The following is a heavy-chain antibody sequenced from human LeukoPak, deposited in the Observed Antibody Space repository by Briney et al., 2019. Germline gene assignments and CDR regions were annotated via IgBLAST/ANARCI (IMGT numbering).Heavy chain of an antibody. CDR3: AGGPVAARTNYYFDY. CDR2: ISSSSSTI. V-gene: IGHV3-48*04. D-gene: IGHD2-15*01. CDR1: GFTFSSYS. Sequence: GGSLRLSCAASGFTFSSYSMNWVRQAPGKGLEWVSYISSSSSTIYYADSVKGRFTISRDNAKNSLYLQMNSLRAEDTAVYYCAGGPVAARTNYYFDYWGQGTLVTVSS. J-gene: IGHJ4*02.